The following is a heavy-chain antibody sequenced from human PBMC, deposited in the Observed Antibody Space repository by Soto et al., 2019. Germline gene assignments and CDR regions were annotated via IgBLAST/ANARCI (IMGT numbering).Heavy chain of an antibody. CDR3: AKKYCTSTSCNDAFDI. D-gene: IGHD2-2*01. J-gene: IGHJ3*02. CDR2: LYKSGST. CDR1: GGSVSSSY. V-gene: IGHV4-59*02. Sequence: ETLSLTCTVSGGSVSSSYWTWIRQPPGKGLEWIGYLYKSGSTNYNPSLKGRVTISVDTSKNQFSLRLSSVTAADTAVYYCAKKYCTSTSCNDAFDIWGQGTMVTVSS.